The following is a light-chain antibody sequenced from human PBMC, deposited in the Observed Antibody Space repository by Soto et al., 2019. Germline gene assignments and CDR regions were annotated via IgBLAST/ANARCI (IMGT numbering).Light chain of an antibody. CDR1: PNVNST. J-gene: IGKJ2*01. CDR3: QQYNPFNT. CDR2: NVS. V-gene: IGKV3-15*01. Sequence: EIAMTQSPATLSVSPGQRATLSCRASPNVNSTLAWYQQKPGHAPSLLMYNVSTRATGFPARFSGSGSGTEFTLSIRRFQSEDAAIYYCQQYNPFNTFGQGTKLEIK.